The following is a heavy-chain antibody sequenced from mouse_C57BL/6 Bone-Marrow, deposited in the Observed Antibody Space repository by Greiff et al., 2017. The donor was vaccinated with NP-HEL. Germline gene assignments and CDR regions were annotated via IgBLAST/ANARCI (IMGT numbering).Heavy chain of an antibody. CDR2: ISNGGGST. CDR3: ARQSVTTVVDYYAMDY. Sequence: EVMLVESGGGLFPPGGSLHLSCAASGFTFSDYYMYWVRQTPEKRLEWVAYISNGGGSTDYPDTVKGRFTISRDNAKNTLYLQMSRLKSEDTAMYYCARQSVTTVVDYYAMDYWGQGTSVTV. CDR1: GFTFSDYY. V-gene: IGHV5-12*01. J-gene: IGHJ4*01. D-gene: IGHD1-1*01.